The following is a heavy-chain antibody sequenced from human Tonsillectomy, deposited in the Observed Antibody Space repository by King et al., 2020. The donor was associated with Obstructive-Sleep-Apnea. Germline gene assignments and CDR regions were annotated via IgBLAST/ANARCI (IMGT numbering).Heavy chain of an antibody. V-gene: IGHV3-11*01. CDR2: ISSSGSTI. D-gene: IGHD6-13*01. CDR3: ARDIKGAAAGTYWFDP. Sequence: VQLVESGGGLVKPGGSLRLSCAASGFTFSYYYMIWIRQAPGKGLEWVSYISSSGSTIYYADSLKVRFTISRDNAKNSLYLQMNSLRAEDTAVYYCARDIKGAAAGTYWFDPWGQGTLVTVSS. CDR1: GFTFSYYY. J-gene: IGHJ5*02.